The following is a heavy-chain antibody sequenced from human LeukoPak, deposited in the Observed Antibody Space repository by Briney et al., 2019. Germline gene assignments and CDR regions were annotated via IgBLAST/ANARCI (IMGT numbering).Heavy chain of an antibody. Sequence: SETLSLTCTVSGGSIRSGGYYWSWIPQHPGKGLERIEYIYYGGSTYYTQSLKSRVTISVDKSKNQFSLKLSSVTAADTAVYYCARADIVATKRGFDYWGQGTLVTVSS. CDR3: ARADIVATKRGFDY. D-gene: IGHD5-12*01. V-gene: IGHV4-31*03. CDR1: GGSIRSGGYY. J-gene: IGHJ4*02. CDR2: IYYGGST.